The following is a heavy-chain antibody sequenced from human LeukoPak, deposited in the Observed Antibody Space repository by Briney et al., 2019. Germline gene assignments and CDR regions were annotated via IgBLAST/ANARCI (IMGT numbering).Heavy chain of an antibody. J-gene: IGHJ4*02. Sequence: GGSLRLSCAVSGFTVSSYYMTWVRQAPGKGLDWVSISNPDGTTHYADSVRGRFAFSRDNSRNTVYLQMNSLRAEDTAVYYCVKGLGFILDYWGQGILVTVSS. CDR3: VKGLGFILDY. CDR1: GFTVSSYY. V-gene: IGHV3-53*01. D-gene: IGHD7-27*01. CDR2: SNPDGTT.